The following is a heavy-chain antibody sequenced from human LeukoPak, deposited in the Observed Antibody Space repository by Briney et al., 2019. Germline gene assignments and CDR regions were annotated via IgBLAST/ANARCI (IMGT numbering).Heavy chain of an antibody. Sequence: SGTLSLTCAVSGGSISSSNWWSWVRQPPGKGLEWIGEIYHSGSTNYHTSLKSRVNISVDKSKNQFSLKLSSVTAADTAVYYCARVWSGYSYFDYWGQGTLVTVSS. CDR2: IYHSGST. V-gene: IGHV4-4*02. J-gene: IGHJ4*02. D-gene: IGHD3-3*01. CDR3: ARVWSGYSYFDY. CDR1: GGSISSSNW.